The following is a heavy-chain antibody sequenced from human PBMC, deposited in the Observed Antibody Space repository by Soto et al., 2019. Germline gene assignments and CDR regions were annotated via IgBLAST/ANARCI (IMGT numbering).Heavy chain of an antibody. Sequence: SETLSLTCTVSGGSISSSSYYWGWIRQPPGKGLEWIGSIYYSGSTYYNPSLKSRVTISVDTSKNQFSLKLSSVTAADTAVYYCARLDVRGNYYGSGSQYYMDVWGKGTTVTVSS. V-gene: IGHV4-39*01. D-gene: IGHD3-10*01. CDR2: IYYSGST. J-gene: IGHJ6*03. CDR3: ARLDVRGNYYGSGSQYYMDV. CDR1: GGSISSSSYY.